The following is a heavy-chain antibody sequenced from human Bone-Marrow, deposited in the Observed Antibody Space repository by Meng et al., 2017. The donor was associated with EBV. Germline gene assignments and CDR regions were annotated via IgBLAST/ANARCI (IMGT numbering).Heavy chain of an antibody. CDR1: GGSISSYY. J-gene: IGHJ4*02. Sequence: HVQLQESRPGLVKPSETLSLMCTVSGGSISSYYWSWIRQPPGKGLEWTGYIYYSGSTNYNPSLKSRVTISVDTSKNQFSLKLSSVTAADTAVYYCARGRDQSRLTVLDYWGQGTLVTVSS. V-gene: IGHV4-59*01. D-gene: IGHD4-17*01. CDR2: IYYSGST. CDR3: ARGRDQSRLTVLDY.